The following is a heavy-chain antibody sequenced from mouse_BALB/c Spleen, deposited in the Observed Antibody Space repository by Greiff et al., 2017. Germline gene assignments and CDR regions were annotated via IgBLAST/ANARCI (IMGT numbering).Heavy chain of an antibody. J-gene: IGHJ4*01. CDR3: ARESLIYYGNYGAMDY. CDR1: GFSLTSYG. Sequence: VKVVESGPGLVQPSQSLSITCTVSGFSLTSYGVHWVRQSPGKGLEWLGVIWSGGSTDYNAAFISRLSISKDNSKSQVFFKMNSLQANDTAIYYCARESLIYYGNYGAMDYWGQGTSVTVSS. D-gene: IGHD2-1*01. V-gene: IGHV2-2*02. CDR2: IWSGGST.